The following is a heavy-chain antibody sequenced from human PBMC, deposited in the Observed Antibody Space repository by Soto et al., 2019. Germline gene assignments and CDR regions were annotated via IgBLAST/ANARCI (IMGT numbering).Heavy chain of an antibody. CDR2: IIPIFGTA. J-gene: IGHJ6*02. Sequence: QVQLVQSGAEVKKLGSSVKVSCKASGGTFSSYAISWLRQAPGQGLEWMGGIIPIFGTANYAQKFQGRVTITADESTSTAYMELSSLRSEDTAVYYCARVNRGMSPHTEDVWGQGTTVTVSS. CDR1: GGTFSSYA. V-gene: IGHV1-69*01. CDR3: ARVNRGMSPHTEDV.